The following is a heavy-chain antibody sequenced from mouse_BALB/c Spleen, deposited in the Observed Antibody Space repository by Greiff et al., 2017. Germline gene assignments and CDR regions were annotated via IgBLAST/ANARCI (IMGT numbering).Heavy chain of an antibody. CDR1: GFDFSRYW. CDR3: ARLATTVVAPYAMDY. J-gene: IGHJ4*01. V-gene: IGHV4-2*02. Sequence: EVQLVESGGGLVQPGGSLNLSCAASGFDFSRYWMSWARQAPGKGQEWIGEINPGSSTINYTPSLKDKFIISRDNAKNTLYLQMSKVRSEDTALYYCARLATTVVAPYAMDYWGQGTSVTVSS. CDR2: INPGSSTI. D-gene: IGHD1-1*01.